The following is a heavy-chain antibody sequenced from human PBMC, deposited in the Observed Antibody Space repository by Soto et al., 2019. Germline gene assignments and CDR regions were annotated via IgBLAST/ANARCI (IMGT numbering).Heavy chain of an antibody. CDR2: IKQDGSEK. CDR1: GFTFSNYW. V-gene: IGHV3-7*01. D-gene: IGHD3-3*01. CDR3: AREKILAA. Sequence: FLRLSCAASGFTFSNYWMSCVRQAPGKGLEWVAKIKQDGSEKHYVDPVKGRFTISRDNAENSLDLQMNSLRAEDTPVYYCAREKILAAWGGGTLVTVSS. J-gene: IGHJ5*02.